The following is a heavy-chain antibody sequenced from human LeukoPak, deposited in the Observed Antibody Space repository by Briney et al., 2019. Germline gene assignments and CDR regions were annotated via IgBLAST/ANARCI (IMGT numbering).Heavy chain of an antibody. J-gene: IGHJ4*02. CDR1: GFTFRNYG. V-gene: IGHV3-48*03. D-gene: IGHD3-16*01. Sequence: PGGSLRLSCAASGFTFRNYGMIWAREAPGKGLEWVSYISASGDTMFYADSVKGRFTISRDNAKNSLYLQVNSLRAEDTAVYYCARINLIFDYWGRGTLVTVSS. CDR2: ISASGDTM. CDR3: ARINLIFDY.